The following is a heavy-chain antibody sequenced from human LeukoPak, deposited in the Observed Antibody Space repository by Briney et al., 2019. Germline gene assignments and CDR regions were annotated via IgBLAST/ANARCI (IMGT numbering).Heavy chain of an antibody. CDR1: GYTFTSYD. J-gene: IGHJ4*02. Sequence: ASVKVSCKASGYTFTSYDINWVRQATGQGLEWMGWMNPNSGNTGYAQKFQGRVTMTRNTSISTAYMELSSLRSGVTAVYYCARAGGYCGRISCPYYFDYWGQGSLVAVSS. V-gene: IGHV1-8*01. CDR3: ARAGGYCGRISCPYYFDY. CDR2: MNPNSGNT. D-gene: IGHD2-15*01.